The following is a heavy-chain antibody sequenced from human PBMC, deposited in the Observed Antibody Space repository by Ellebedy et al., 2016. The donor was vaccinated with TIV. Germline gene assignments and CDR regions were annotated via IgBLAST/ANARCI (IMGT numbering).Heavy chain of an antibody. V-gene: IGHV3-7*01. CDR1: GFSFRSYW. CDR2: INQDGSVK. J-gene: IGHJ3*01. Sequence: GESLKISCAASGFSFRSYWMTWVRQAPGQGLEWVANINQDGSVKYYVDSVKGRFTISRDNAKNSLYLQMNRLGADDTAVYYCATDGSYGDYRSPTHAFEFWGQGTMVTVSS. D-gene: IGHD4-17*01. CDR3: ATDGSYGDYRSPTHAFEF.